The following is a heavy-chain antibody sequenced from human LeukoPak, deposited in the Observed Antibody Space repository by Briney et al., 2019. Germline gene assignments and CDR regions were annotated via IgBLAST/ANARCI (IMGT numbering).Heavy chain of an antibody. Sequence: ASVKVSCKASGYTFTSYDINWVRQATGQGLEWMRWMNPNSGNTGYAQKFQGRVTITRNTSISTAYMELSSLRSEDTAVYYCARGYCSGGSCYYYFDYWGQGTLVTVSS. CDR2: MNPNSGNT. D-gene: IGHD2-15*01. CDR3: ARGYCSGGSCYYYFDY. V-gene: IGHV1-8*03. J-gene: IGHJ4*02. CDR1: GYTFTSYD.